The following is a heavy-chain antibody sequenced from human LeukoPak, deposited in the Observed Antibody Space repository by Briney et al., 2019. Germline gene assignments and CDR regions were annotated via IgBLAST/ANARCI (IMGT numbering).Heavy chain of an antibody. CDR3: ARDPRNWGTEGGAFDI. V-gene: IGHV1-18*01. J-gene: IGHJ3*02. D-gene: IGHD7-27*01. CDR2: ISAYNGNT. CDR1: GYTFTSYG. Sequence: GASVKVSCKASGYTFTSYGISWVRQAPGQGLEWMGWISAYNGNTNYAQKLQGRVTMTTGTSTSTAYMELRSLRSDDTAVYYCARDPRNWGTEGGAFDIWGQGTMVTVSS.